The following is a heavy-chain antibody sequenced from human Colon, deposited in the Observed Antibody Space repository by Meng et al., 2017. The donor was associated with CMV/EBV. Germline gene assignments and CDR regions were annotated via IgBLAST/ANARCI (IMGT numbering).Heavy chain of an antibody. Sequence: GGSLRLSCAASGVILSSMYMNWVRQTPGKGLEWVALLYSGNTTKYADSVTGRFTISRDSSKNTLYLQMSNVRPEDTAIYYCARGRRYCTSDSCYIFDSWGQGTLVTVSS. CDR3: ARGRRYCTSDSCYIFDS. J-gene: IGHJ4*02. D-gene: IGHD2-2*02. CDR2: LYSGNTT. CDR1: GVILSSMY. V-gene: IGHV3-66*02.